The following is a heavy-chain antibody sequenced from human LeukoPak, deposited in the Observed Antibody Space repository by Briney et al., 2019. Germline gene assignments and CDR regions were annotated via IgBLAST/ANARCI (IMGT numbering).Heavy chain of an antibody. Sequence: GGSLRLSCAASGFTVSSNYMSWVRQAPGKGLEWVSVIYSGGSTYYADSVKGRFTISRDNSKNTLYLQMNSLRAEDTAVYYCARETGEDYGMDVWGQGTTVTVSS. J-gene: IGHJ6*02. D-gene: IGHD7-27*01. CDR3: ARETGEDYGMDV. V-gene: IGHV3-66*01. CDR2: IYSGGST. CDR1: GFTVSSNY.